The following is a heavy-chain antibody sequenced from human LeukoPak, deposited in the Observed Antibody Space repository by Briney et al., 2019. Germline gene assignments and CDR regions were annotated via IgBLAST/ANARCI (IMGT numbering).Heavy chain of an antibody. CDR2: IYHSGST. D-gene: IGHD5-18*01. V-gene: IGHV4-38-2*02. Sequence: SETLSLTCSVSGYSISSGYYWGWIRQPPGKGLGWIGTIYHSGSTYYNPSLKSRVTISVDTSKNQFSLKLSSVTAADTAVYYCARHGRYSYGSLIYYYYMDVWGKGTTVTISS. CDR1: GYSISSGYY. J-gene: IGHJ6*03. CDR3: ARHGRYSYGSLIYYYYMDV.